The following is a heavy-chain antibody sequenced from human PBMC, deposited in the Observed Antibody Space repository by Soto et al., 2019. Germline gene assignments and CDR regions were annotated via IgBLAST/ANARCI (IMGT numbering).Heavy chain of an antibody. V-gene: IGHV3-30*18. D-gene: IGHD3-3*01. CDR1: GFTFSSYG. CDR3: AKDQRHYDFWSGYFAYYYYGMDV. CDR2: ISYDGSNK. Sequence: QVQLVESEGGVVQPGRSLRLSCAASGFTFSSYGMHWVRQAPGKGLEWVAVISYDGSNKYYADSVKGRFTISRDNSKNTLYLQMNSLRAEDTAVYYCAKDQRHYDFWSGYFAYYYYGMDVWGQGTTVTVSS. J-gene: IGHJ6*02.